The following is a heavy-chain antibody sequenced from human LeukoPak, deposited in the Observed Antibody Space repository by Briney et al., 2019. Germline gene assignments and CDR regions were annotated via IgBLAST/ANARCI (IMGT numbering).Heavy chain of an antibody. CDR2: ISDIGRT. CDR1: GASINNYY. J-gene: IGHJ4*02. Sequence: SETLSLTCTVSGASINNYYWTWIRQPPGKGLEWIGYISDIGRTNYNPSLESRVTISVDTSKNQFSLKLSSVTAADTAVYYCARNQLGSGWHSSAYWGQGTRVTVSS. CDR3: ARNQLGSGWHSSAY. V-gene: IGHV4-59*01. D-gene: IGHD6-19*01.